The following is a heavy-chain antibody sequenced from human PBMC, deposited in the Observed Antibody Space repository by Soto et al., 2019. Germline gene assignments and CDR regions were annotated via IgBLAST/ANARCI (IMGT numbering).Heavy chain of an antibody. CDR3: ARGNTMVRGVRTWWFDP. J-gene: IGHJ5*02. D-gene: IGHD3-10*01. CDR1: GGSISSDGYS. Sequence: PSETLSLTCAVSGGSISSDGYSWSWIRQPPGKGLEWIGYIYHSGSTYYNPSLKSRVTISVDRSKNQFSLKLSSVTAADTAVYYCARGNTMVRGVRTWWFDPWGQGTLVTVSS. CDR2: IYHSGST. V-gene: IGHV4-30-2*01.